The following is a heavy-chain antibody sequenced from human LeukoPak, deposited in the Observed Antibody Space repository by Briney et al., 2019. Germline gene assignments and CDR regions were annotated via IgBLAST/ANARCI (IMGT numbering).Heavy chain of an antibody. CDR2: IYYSGST. CDR1: GGSISSYY. J-gene: IGHJ4*02. CDR3: ARGPDILTGYYFYFDY. V-gene: IGHV4-59*01. D-gene: IGHD3-9*01. Sequence: SETLSLTCTVSGGSISSYYWSWIRQPPGKGLEWTGYIYYSGSTNYNPSLKSRVTISVDTSKNQFSLKLSSVTAADTAVYYCARGPDILTGYYFYFDYWGQGTLVTVSS.